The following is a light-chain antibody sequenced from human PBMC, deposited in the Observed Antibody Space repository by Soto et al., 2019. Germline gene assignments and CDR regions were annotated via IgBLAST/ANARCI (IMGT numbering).Light chain of an antibody. Sequence: MVMTQSPATLSVSPGERATLSCRASQSVSTKLAWYQQKPGQAPRPLIYGASTRATGIPARFSGSGSGTDFTLTISSLQSEDFAVYYCQQYNNWPYTFGPGTRVDIK. V-gene: IGKV3D-15*01. CDR1: QSVSTK. J-gene: IGKJ3*01. CDR2: GAS. CDR3: QQYNNWPYT.